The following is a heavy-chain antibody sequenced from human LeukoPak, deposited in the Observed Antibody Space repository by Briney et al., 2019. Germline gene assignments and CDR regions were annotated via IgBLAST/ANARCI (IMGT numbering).Heavy chain of an antibody. Sequence: ASVKVSSKASAYTFTGYNMHWVRQTPGQGLEWMGWINPNRGGTNYSQKFQGWVTMTRDTSISTAYMELSRLRSDDTAVYYCARGSYDSSGYYYSFAFDIWGQGTMVTVSS. D-gene: IGHD3-22*01. CDR2: INPNRGGT. V-gene: IGHV1-2*04. CDR3: ARGSYDSSGYYYSFAFDI. J-gene: IGHJ3*02. CDR1: AYTFTGYN.